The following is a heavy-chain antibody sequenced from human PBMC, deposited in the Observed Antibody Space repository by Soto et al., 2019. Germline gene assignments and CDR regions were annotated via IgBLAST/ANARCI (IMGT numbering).Heavy chain of an antibody. V-gene: IGHV3-21*01. J-gene: IGHJ6*02. D-gene: IGHD3-10*01. CDR2: IRGLSPYT. Sequence: GGSLRLSCISSGFTFRTYTMNWVRQAPGKGLEWVSGIRGLSPYTFYAESVKGRFTISRDNAKNSVFLQMDSLRAEDTAVYYCARDRGYDAHDYYYNAMDVWGQGTTVTVSS. CDR1: GFTFRTYT. CDR3: ARDRGYDAHDYYYNAMDV.